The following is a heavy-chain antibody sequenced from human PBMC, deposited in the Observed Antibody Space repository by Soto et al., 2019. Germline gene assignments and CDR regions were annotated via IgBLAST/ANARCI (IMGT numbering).Heavy chain of an antibody. Sequence: SETLSLTCAVYGGSFSGYYWSWIRQPPGKGLEWIGEINHSGSTNYNPSLKSRVTISVDTSKNQFSLKLSSVTAADTAVYFFARGESSYSSGWYDAFDIWGQGTMVTVSS. CDR1: GGSFSGYY. CDR3: ARGESSYSSGWYDAFDI. J-gene: IGHJ3*02. V-gene: IGHV4-34*01. CDR2: INHSGST. D-gene: IGHD6-19*01.